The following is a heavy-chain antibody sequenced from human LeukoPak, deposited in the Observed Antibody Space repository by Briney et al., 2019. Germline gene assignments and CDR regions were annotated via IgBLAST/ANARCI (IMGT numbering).Heavy chain of an antibody. CDR3: ARGFRVLYSSSKADNWFDP. CDR2: IKSDGSST. CDR1: GFTFSRYW. J-gene: IGHJ5*02. V-gene: IGHV3-74*01. D-gene: IGHD6-13*01. Sequence: GGSLRLSCAASGFTFSRYWMHWVRQAPGKGLVWVSCIKSDGSSTSTADSAKGRFTISRDNAKNTVYLQMNSLRAEDTAVYYCARGFRVLYSSSKADNWFDPWGQGTLVTVSS.